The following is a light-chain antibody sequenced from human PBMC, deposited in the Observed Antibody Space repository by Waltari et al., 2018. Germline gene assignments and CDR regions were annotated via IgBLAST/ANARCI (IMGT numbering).Light chain of an antibody. CDR2: DAS. Sequence: EIVMTQSPATLSVSPGERATLSCRASQTLTSNLAWYQQKPGQAPRLLIYDASNRATGIPARFSGSGSGTDFTLTISSLEPEDFAVYYCQQRSNWPPTFGQGTKVEIK. J-gene: IGKJ1*01. V-gene: IGKV3-11*01. CDR3: QQRSNWPPT. CDR1: QTLTSN.